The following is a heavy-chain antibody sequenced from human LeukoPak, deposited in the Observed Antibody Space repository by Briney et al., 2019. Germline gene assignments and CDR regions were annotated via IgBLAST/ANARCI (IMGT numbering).Heavy chain of an antibody. D-gene: IGHD1-26*01. CDR3: ARDHVGATTIDP. CDR2: INPNSGGT. V-gene: IGHV1-2*02. J-gene: IGHJ5*02. Sequence: GGSLRLSCAASGYTFTGYYMHWVRQAPGQGLEWMGWINPNSGGTNYAQKFQGRVTMTRDTSISTAYMELSRLRSDDTAVYYCARDHVGATTIDPWGQGTLVTVSS. CDR1: GYTFTGYY.